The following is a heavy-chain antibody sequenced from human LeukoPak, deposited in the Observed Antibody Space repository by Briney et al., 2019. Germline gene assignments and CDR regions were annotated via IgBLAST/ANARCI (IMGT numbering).Heavy chain of an antibody. D-gene: IGHD2-15*01. V-gene: IGHV3-7*03. Sequence: GGSLRLSRAASGFTFSSYWMSWVRQAPGKGLEWVANINQIESERYYVDFVKGRFTISRDNAKNSLYLQMNSLRAEDTAVYYCARAPESFCSGGTCRYYFHSWGQGTLVTVSS. J-gene: IGHJ4*02. CDR3: ARAPESFCSGGTCRYYFHS. CDR1: GFTFSSYW. CDR2: INQIESER.